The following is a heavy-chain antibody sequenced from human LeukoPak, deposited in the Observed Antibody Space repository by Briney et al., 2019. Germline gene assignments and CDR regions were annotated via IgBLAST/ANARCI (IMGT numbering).Heavy chain of an antibody. V-gene: IGHV3-11*04. Sequence: GSINTDYYRSWMRQHPGKGLEWVSYISSSGSTIYYADSVKGRFTISRDNAKNSLYLQMNSLRAEDTAVYYCARDTYCGGDCYNNFEYRGQGEPWS. D-gene: IGHD2-21*02. CDR3: ARDTYCGGDCYNNFEY. CDR1: GSINTDYY. CDR2: ISSSGSTI. J-gene: IGHJ4*02.